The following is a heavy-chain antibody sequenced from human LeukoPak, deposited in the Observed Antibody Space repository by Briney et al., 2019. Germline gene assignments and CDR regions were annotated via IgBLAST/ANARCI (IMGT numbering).Heavy chain of an antibody. D-gene: IGHD1-26*01. CDR3: ARDLVDSGSPSPPSF. V-gene: IGHV3-7*01. CDR2: INQDGSET. CDR1: GFTFSSYW. Sequence: GGSLRLSCAASGFTFSSYWMTWVRQAPGKGLEWVAHINQDGSETYSVHSVKGRFTISRDNAENSMYLQINSLRAEDTAVYYCARDLVDSGSPSPPSFWGQGTLVTVSS. J-gene: IGHJ4*02.